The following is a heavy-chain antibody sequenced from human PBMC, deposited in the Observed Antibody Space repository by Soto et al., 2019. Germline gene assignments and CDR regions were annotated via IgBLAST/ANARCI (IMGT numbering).Heavy chain of an antibody. CDR3: ARGPGVSNY. Sequence: SETLSLTCTVSGGSISSYYWSWIRQPPGKGLEWIGYIYYSGSTNYNPSLKNRVTISVDTSKNQFSLKLSYVTAADTAVYSCARGPGVSNYWGQGTLVTVSS. D-gene: IGHD2-8*01. V-gene: IGHV4-59*01. CDR2: IYYSGST. CDR1: GGSISSYY. J-gene: IGHJ4*02.